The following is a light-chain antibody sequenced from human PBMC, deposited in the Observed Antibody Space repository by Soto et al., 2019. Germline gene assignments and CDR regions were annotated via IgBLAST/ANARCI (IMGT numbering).Light chain of an antibody. CDR2: DVS. J-gene: IGLJ2*01. Sequence: QSALTQPASVSGSPGQSITISCTGTSSDVGGYNYVSRYQQHPGKAPKLMIYDVSNRPSGVSNRFSGSKSGNTASLTIAGLQAEDEAHYYCSSYTSSSVVFGGGTKLTVL. CDR1: SSDVGGYNY. V-gene: IGLV2-14*01. CDR3: SSYTSSSVV.